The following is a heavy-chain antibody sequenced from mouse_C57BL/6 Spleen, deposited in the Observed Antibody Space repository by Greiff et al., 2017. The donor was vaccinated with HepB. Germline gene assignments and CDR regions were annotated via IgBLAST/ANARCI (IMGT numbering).Heavy chain of an antibody. CDR2: INPSSGYT. V-gene: IGHV1-4*01. J-gene: IGHJ2*01. CDR1: GYTFTSYT. D-gene: IGHD1-1*01. CDR3: ARLITTVVGHYFDY. Sequence: QVQLQQSGAELARPGASVKMSCKASGYTFTSYTMHWVKQRPGQGLEWIGYINPSSGYTKYNQKFKDKATLTADKSSSTAYMQLSSLTSEDSAVYYCARLITTVVGHYFDYWGQGTTLTVSS.